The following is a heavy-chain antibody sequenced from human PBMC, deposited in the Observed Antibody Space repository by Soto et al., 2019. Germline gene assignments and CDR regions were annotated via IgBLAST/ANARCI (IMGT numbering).Heavy chain of an antibody. CDR2: ICYDGSKK. D-gene: IGHD2-21*01. CDR1: GFAFSSYD. V-gene: IGHV3-33*08. Sequence: GGTLRLSCSASGFAFSSYDVHWVRQAPGKGLEWVAFICYDGSKKYYADSVEGRFTISRDKSRNTLYLQMNSLRAEDTAVYYWARDCAGPPADGDYYSSYGMAGWGRGSAVTVP. J-gene: IGHJ6*02. CDR3: ARDCAGPPADGDYYSSYGMAG.